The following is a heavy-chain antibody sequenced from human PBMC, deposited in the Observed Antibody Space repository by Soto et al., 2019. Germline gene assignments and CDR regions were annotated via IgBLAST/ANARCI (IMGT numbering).Heavy chain of an antibody. Sequence: SGTLSLTCTVSGGSISSYYLSWIRQPPGKGLEWIGYIYYSGSTNYNPSLKSRVTISVDTSKNQFSLKLSSVTAADTAVYYCARRRQWLDPWGQGTLVTVSS. CDR2: IYYSGST. V-gene: IGHV4-59*01. CDR1: GGSISSYY. D-gene: IGHD6-19*01. CDR3: ARRRQWLDP. J-gene: IGHJ5*02.